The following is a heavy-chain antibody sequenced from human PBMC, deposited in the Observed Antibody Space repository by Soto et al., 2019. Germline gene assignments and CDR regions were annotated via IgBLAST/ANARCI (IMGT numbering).Heavy chain of an antibody. V-gene: IGHV1-2*04. CDR3: ASRAGSGSYLDY. CDR1: GGTFSSYT. J-gene: IGHJ4*02. CDR2: INPNSGGT. Sequence: ASVKVSCKASGGTFSSYTISWVRQAPGQGLEWMGWINPNSGGTNYAQKFQGWVTMTRDTSISTAYMELSRLRSEDTAVYYCASRAGSGSYLDYWGQGTLVTVSS. D-gene: IGHD3-10*01.